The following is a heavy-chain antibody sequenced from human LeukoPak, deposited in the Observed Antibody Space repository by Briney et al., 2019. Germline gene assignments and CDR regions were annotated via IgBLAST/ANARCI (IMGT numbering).Heavy chain of an antibody. Sequence: ASVKVSCKASGYTFTGYYMHWVRQAPGQGLEWMGSINPNSGGTNYAQKFQGRVTMTRDTSISTAYMELSRLRSDDTAVYYCARGGYSYGYNPIRFDIWGQGTMVTVSS. D-gene: IGHD5-18*01. CDR3: ARGGYSYGYNPIRFDI. J-gene: IGHJ3*02. CDR1: GYTFTGYY. V-gene: IGHV1-2*02. CDR2: INPNSGGT.